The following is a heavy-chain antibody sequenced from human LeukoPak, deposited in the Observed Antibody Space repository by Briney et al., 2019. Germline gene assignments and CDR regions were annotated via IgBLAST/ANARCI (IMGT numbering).Heavy chain of an antibody. CDR1: GFTFGDYA. CDR2: IRSRAYDRTT. J-gene: IGHJ4*02. D-gene: IGHD2-15*01. V-gene: IGHV3-49*04. CDR3: SREEGGSCNF. Sequence: GGSLRLSCTASGFTFGDYAMSWARQAPGKGLEWVCFIRSRAYDRTTEYAASVKGRFTISRDDSKSSAYLQMNSLKTEDTAVYYCSREEGGSCNFWGQGTLVTVSS.